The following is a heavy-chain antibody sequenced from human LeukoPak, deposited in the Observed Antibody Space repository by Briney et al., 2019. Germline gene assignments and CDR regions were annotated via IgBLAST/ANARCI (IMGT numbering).Heavy chain of an antibody. D-gene: IGHD5-18*01. CDR3: AREWAGGYSYGPCLDY. Sequence: ASVKVSCKASGYTFISYGINWVRQAPGQGLEWMGWISTYNGNTNYAQKFQGRVTMTTDTSTSTAYMEVKSLRSDDTAVYYCAREWAGGYSYGPCLDYWGQGTLVTVSS. V-gene: IGHV1-18*04. J-gene: IGHJ4*02. CDR2: ISTYNGNT. CDR1: GYTFISYG.